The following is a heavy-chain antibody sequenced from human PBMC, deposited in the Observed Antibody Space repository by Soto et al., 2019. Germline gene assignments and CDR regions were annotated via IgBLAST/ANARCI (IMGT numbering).Heavy chain of an antibody. Sequence: PSETLSLTCAVSGGSISSLNWWSWVRQPPGKGLEWIGEIYHTGNTNYNPSLKSRVTISVDKSKNQFSLKLTSVTAADTAVYFCARDRTDIVVEPPAFRYGMDVWGQATTVTVSS. V-gene: IGHV4-4*02. CDR3: ARDRTDIVVEPPAFRYGMDV. CDR2: IYHTGNT. J-gene: IGHJ6*02. CDR1: GGSISSLNW. D-gene: IGHD2-2*01.